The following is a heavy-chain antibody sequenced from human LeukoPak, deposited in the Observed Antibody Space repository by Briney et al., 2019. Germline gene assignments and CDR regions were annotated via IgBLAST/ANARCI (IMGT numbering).Heavy chain of an antibody. Sequence: GGSLRLSCAASGVTASASYMRCVRHAPGEGLEWVSIMYSGGGTDYADSVKGRFTISRDTSKNTVYLQMNSLRAEDTAVYYCARDPSPYYSDYGHWGQGTLVTVSS. J-gene: IGHJ4*02. CDR2: MYSGGGT. V-gene: IGHV3-66*01. D-gene: IGHD4-11*01. CDR3: ARDPSPYYSDYGH. CDR1: GVTASASY.